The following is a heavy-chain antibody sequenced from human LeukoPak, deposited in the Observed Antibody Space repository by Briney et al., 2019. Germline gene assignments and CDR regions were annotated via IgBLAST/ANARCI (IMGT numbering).Heavy chain of an antibody. D-gene: IGHD4-17*01. CDR2: IYHSGST. V-gene: IGHV4-39*07. Sequence: SETLSLTCTVSGGSISSSSYYWGWLRQPPGKGLEWIGSIYHSGSTYYNPTLKSRVTISVDTSKNQFSLKLSSVTAADTAVYYCARDGDRGIRYYMDVWGKGTTVTVSS. CDR3: ARDGDRGIRYYMDV. J-gene: IGHJ6*03. CDR1: GGSISSSSYY.